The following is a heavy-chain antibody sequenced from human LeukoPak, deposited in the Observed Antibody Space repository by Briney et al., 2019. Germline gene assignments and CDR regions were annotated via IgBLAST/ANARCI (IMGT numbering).Heavy chain of an antibody. J-gene: IGHJ5*02. CDR3: ARGGYYGSGNDFRFDP. Sequence: SETLSLTCTVSVGSINSYYWSWIRQPPGKGLECIGYIHYTGSTNYNPSLKSRVTISVDTSKNQFSLKLSSVTAADTAIYYCARGGYYGSGNDFRFDPWGQGTLVTVSS. D-gene: IGHD3-10*01. CDR1: VGSINSYY. V-gene: IGHV4-59*01. CDR2: IHYTGST.